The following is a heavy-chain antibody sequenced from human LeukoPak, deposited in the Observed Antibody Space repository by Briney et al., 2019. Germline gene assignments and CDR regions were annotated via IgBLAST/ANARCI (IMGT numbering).Heavy chain of an antibody. D-gene: IGHD3-22*01. Sequence: SETLSLTCTVSGGSISSGGYYWSWIRQHPGKGLEWIGYIYYSGSTYYNPSLKSRVTISVDTSKNQFSLKLSSVTAADTAVYYCAMEYYYDSSGYPTDAFDIWGQGTMVTVSS. J-gene: IGHJ3*02. V-gene: IGHV4-31*03. CDR2: IYYSGST. CDR1: GGSISSGGYY. CDR3: AMEYYYDSSGYPTDAFDI.